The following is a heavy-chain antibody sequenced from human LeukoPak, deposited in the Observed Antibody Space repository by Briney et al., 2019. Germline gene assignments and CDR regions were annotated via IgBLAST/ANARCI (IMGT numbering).Heavy chain of an antibody. D-gene: IGHD1-26*01. CDR1: GFTFSDHA. V-gene: IGHV3-13*01. J-gene: IGHJ4*02. CDR2: AGIAADT. Sequence: PGGSLRLSCAASGFTFSDHAMHWVRQAPGKGLEWVSAAGIAADTFYPGSVKGRFTISRENAKNSLYLQMNSLRVEDTAVYYSVRQKKSHGNFDYWGQGTLVTVSS. CDR3: VRQKKSHGNFDY.